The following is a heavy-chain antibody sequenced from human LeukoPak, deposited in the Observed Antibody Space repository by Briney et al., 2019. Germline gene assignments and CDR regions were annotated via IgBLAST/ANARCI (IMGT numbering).Heavy chain of an antibody. CDR3: ARDQGVPYYFDY. V-gene: IGHV1-2*02. D-gene: IGHD3-10*01. Sequence: GSSVKVSCKASGYTFTSYYMHWVRQATGQGLEWMVWINPNSGGTNYAQKFQGRVTMTRDTSVSTAYMELSRLRSDDTAVYYCARDQGVPYYFDYWGQGTLVSVSS. CDR1: GYTFTSYY. CDR2: INPNSGGT. J-gene: IGHJ4*02.